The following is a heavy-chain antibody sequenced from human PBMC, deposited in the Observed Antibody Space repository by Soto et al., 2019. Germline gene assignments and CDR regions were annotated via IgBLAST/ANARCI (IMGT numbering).Heavy chain of an antibody. CDR1: GFSFSTSE. Sequence: GGSLRLSCSASGFSFSTSEMNWVRQAPGKGLEWISYISSIGSTIYYADSVKGRFTISRDNAKNSLYLQMSSLRAEDTAVYYCAKGNSPVTVYWGQGSLVTVSS. J-gene: IGHJ4*02. CDR3: AKGNSPVTVY. CDR2: ISSIGSTI. D-gene: IGHD3-16*02. V-gene: IGHV3-48*03.